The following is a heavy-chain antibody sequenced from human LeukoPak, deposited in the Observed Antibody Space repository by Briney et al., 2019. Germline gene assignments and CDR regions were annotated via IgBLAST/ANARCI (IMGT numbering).Heavy chain of an antibody. V-gene: IGHV3-23*01. CDR1: GFTFSSYA. D-gene: IGHD1-26*01. CDR3: AKDDRGTTTPYYFDY. J-gene: IGHJ4*02. CDR2: ISGSGGST. Sequence: PGGSLRLSCAASGFTFSSYAMSWVRQAPGKGLEWVSAISGSGGSTYYADSVKGRFTISRDNSKNTLYLQMNSLRAEDTAVYYCAKDDRGTTTPYYFDYWGQGPLVTVSS.